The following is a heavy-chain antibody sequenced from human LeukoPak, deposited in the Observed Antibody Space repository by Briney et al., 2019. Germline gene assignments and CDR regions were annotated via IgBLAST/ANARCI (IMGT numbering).Heavy chain of an antibody. V-gene: IGHV4-59*01. J-gene: IGHJ5*02. CDR1: GGSFSGYY. Sequence: PSETLSLTCAVYGGSFSGYYWSWIRQPPGKGLEWIGYIYYSGSTNYNPSLKSRVTISVDTSKNQFSLKLSSVTAADTAVYYCARDLYYDSSGYYYNWFDPWGQGTLVTVSS. CDR3: ARDLYYDSSGYYYNWFDP. CDR2: IYYSGST. D-gene: IGHD3-22*01.